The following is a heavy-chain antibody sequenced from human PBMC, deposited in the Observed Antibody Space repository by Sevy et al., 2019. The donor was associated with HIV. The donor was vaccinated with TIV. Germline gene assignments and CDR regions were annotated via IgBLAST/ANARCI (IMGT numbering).Heavy chain of an antibody. CDR3: AWELWYGELGGWFDP. V-gene: IGHV3-72*01. J-gene: IGHJ5*02. D-gene: IGHD3-10*01. CDR2: SGNKANIYTT. CDR1: GFSFSDYN. Sequence: GGSLRLSCEASGFSFSDYNMDWVRQAPGRGLERLGRSGNKANIYTTQYAASVKGRFSISRHDLKNSLSLQMNSLNTVDTAVYYCAWELWYGELGGWFDPWGQGTLVPVSS.